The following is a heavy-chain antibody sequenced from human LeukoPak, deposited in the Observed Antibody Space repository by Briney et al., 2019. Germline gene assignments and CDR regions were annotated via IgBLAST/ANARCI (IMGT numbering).Heavy chain of an antibody. J-gene: IGHJ4*02. CDR3: ASDDCSGGSCYPDY. V-gene: IGHV3-33*01. Sequence: PGRSLRLSCAASGFTFSSYGMHWVRHAPGKGLEWAAVIWYDGSNKNYADSVKGRFTISRDNSKHTVYLQMNRLRAEHMAVYYCASDDCSGGSCYPDYWGQGTLVTVSS. CDR1: GFTFSSYG. CDR2: IWYDGSNK. D-gene: IGHD2-15*01.